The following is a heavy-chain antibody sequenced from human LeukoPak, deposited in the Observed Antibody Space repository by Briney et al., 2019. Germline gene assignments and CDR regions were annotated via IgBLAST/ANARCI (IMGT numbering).Heavy chain of an antibody. CDR3: ARLGAPEVNYSVRRYYGMDV. CDR2: IDPRDSDP. CDR1: GYDFNSYW. Sequence: EESLKISCKGSGYDFNSYWIGWVRQMPGKGLEWMGIIDPRDSDPKYTPAFQGQITISADKSITTAYLRWSSLKASDTAIYYCARLGAPEVNYSVRRYYGMDVWGQGTTVTVSS. D-gene: IGHD3-16*01. V-gene: IGHV5-51*01. J-gene: IGHJ6*02.